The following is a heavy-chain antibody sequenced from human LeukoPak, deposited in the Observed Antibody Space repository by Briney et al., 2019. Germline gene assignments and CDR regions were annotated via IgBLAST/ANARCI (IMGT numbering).Heavy chain of an antibody. J-gene: IGHJ4*02. CDR2: IWYDGSNK. CDR3: AKLGYSSSPEDY. Sequence: GGSLRLSCAASGFTFSSYGMHWARQAPGKGLEWVAVIWYDGSNKYYADSVRGRFTISRDNSKNTLYLQMNSLRAEDTAVYYCAKLGYSSSPEDYWGQGTLVTVSS. CDR1: GFTFSSYG. D-gene: IGHD6-6*01. V-gene: IGHV3-33*06.